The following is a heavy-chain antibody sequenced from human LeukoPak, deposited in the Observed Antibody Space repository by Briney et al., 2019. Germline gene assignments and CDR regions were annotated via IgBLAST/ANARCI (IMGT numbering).Heavy chain of an antibody. CDR1: GGSFSGYY. D-gene: IGHD3-22*01. CDR2: INHSGST. J-gene: IGHJ4*02. CDR3: ASRGGVYYKTYYFDY. V-gene: IGHV4-34*01. Sequence: PSETLSLTCAVYGGSFSGYYWSWIRQPPGKGLEWIGEINHSGSTNYNLSLKSRVTISVDTSKNQFSLKLSSVTAADTAVYYCASRGGVYYKTYYFDYWGQGTLVTVSS.